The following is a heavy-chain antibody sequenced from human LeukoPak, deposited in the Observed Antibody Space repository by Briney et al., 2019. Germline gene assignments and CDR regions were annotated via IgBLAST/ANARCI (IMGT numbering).Heavy chain of an antibody. CDR2: INHSGST. J-gene: IGHJ4*02. Sequence: SETLSLTCAVYGGSFSGYYWSWIRQPPGKGLEWIGEINHSGSTNYNLSLKSRVTISVDTSKNQFSLKLRSVTAADTAVYYCGRGYWTGYHHLDFWGQGTLVTVSS. CDR1: GGSFSGYY. CDR3: GRGYWTGYHHLDF. D-gene: IGHD3/OR15-3a*01. V-gene: IGHV4-34*01.